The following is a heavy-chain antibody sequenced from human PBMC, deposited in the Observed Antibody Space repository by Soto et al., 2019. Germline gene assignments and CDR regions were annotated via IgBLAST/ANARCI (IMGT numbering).Heavy chain of an antibody. D-gene: IGHD1-26*01. V-gene: IGHV1-2*02. CDR2: IHPNSGGT. Sequence: QVQLVQSGAEVKKPGASVKVSCKASGYTFTAYDMHWVRQAPGQGLERMGWIHPNSGGTNYAQKFQGRVTMTRDTSISTAYMELSRLRSDDTAVYYCARSSGRYSDFDYWGQGTLVTVSS. CDR1: GYTFTAYD. CDR3: ARSSGRYSDFDY. J-gene: IGHJ4*02.